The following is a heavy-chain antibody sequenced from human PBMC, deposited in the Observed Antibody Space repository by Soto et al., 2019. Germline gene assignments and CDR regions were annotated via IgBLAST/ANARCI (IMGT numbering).Heavy chain of an antibody. D-gene: IGHD3-10*01. Sequence: EVQLLESGGGLVQPGGSLRLSCAASGFTFSSDAMSWVRQAPGKGLEWVSAISGSGGSTYYADSVKGRFTISRDNSKNTLHLQMNSLRAEDTAVYYCAKGDIWFGEYHGQIDYWGQGTLVTVSS. CDR3: AKGDIWFGEYHGQIDY. CDR1: GFTFSSDA. J-gene: IGHJ4*02. CDR2: ISGSGGST. V-gene: IGHV3-23*01.